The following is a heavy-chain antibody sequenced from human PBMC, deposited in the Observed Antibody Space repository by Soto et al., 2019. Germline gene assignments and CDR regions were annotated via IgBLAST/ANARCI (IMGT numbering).Heavy chain of an antibody. J-gene: IGHJ5*02. CDR1: GFTFTSSA. CDR3: ARGQRPYVSGPYSPWFDP. V-gene: IGHV1-58*01. Sequence: SVKVSCKASGFTFTSSAVQWVRQARGQRLEWIGWIVVGSGNTNYAQKFQERVTITRDMSTSTAYMELSSLRSEDTAVYYCARGQRPYVSGPYSPWFDPWGQGILVTVSS. CDR2: IVVGSGNT. D-gene: IGHD3-10*01.